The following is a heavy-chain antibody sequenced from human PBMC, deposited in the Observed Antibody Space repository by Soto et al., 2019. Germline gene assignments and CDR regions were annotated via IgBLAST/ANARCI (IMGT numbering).Heavy chain of an antibody. J-gene: IGHJ4*02. D-gene: IGHD2-21*01. CDR1: GFAFSSYA. Sequence: QPGGSLRLSCAASGFAFSSYAMSWVRQAPGKGLEWVSAISGSGGSTYYADSVKGRFTISRDNSKNTLYLQMNSLRAEDTAVYYCAKDLEHRGDFDYCGQGTLVTVSS. V-gene: IGHV3-23*01. CDR2: ISGSGGST. CDR3: AKDLEHRGDFDY.